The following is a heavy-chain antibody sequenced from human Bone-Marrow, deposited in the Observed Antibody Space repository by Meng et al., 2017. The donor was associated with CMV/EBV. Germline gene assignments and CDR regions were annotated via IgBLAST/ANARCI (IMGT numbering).Heavy chain of an antibody. J-gene: IGHJ4*02. V-gene: IGHV3-53*01. CDR2: IYSGGST. D-gene: IGHD3-10*01. CDR3: AREADGSGSLNF. CDR1: GFTVSSNY. Sequence: EPLSLTCAASGFTVSSNYMSWVRQAPGKGLEWVSVIYSGGSTYYADSVKGRFTISRDNSKNTLYLQMNSLRAEDTAVYYCAREADGSGSLNFWGQGTLVTVSS.